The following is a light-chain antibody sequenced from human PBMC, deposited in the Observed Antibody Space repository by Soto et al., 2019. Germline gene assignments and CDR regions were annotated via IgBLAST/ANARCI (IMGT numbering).Light chain of an antibody. J-gene: IGLJ2*01. V-gene: IGLV1-40*01. CDR3: QSYDSSLSVV. Sequence: QSVLTQPPSVSGAPGQRVTISCTGSSSNIGAGYDVHWYQQLPGTAPKLLIYGNSNRPSGVPDRFSGSKSGTSASLAITGYQAEDEDDYYRQSYDSSLSVVFGGGTKVTVL. CDR2: GNS. CDR1: SSNIGAGYD.